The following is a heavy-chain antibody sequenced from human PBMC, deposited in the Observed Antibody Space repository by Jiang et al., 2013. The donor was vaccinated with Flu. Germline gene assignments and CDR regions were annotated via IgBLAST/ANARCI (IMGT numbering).Heavy chain of an antibody. CDR3: VRDRRDGYNYVEY. V-gene: IGHV4-59*13. D-gene: IGHD5-24*01. CDR2: ISYSGIT. Sequence: LTCIVSGGSISPYYWSWIRQSPGKTLEWIGYISYSGITESNPSLKSRVTISVDLSKNQFSLKLNSVTAADTAVYYCVRDRRDGYNYVEYWGQGALVTVSS. J-gene: IGHJ4*02. CDR1: GGSISPYY.